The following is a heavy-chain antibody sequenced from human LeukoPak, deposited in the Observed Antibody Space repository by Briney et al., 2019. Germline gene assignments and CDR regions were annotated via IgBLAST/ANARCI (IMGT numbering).Heavy chain of an antibody. CDR3: ARESGKFDY. V-gene: IGHV3-43*02. J-gene: IGHJ4*02. CDR1: GLPIGDFA. Sequence: GGSLRLSCVASGLPIGDFAMHWVRQAPGQGLEWVSLISGDGVSTFFTDSVKGRFSISRDNSKNSLFLEMSSLRTEDTAMYYCARESGKFDYWGQGTLVAVSS. CDR2: ISGDGVST.